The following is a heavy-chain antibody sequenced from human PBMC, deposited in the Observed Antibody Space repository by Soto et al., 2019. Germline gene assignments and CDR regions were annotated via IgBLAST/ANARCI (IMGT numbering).Heavy chain of an antibody. J-gene: IGHJ4*02. CDR2: ISSSGSTI. CDR3: AGGTDFDWLFAPLN. D-gene: IGHD3-9*01. V-gene: IGHV3-11*01. CDR1: GFTFSDYY. Sequence: QVQLVESGGGLVKPGGSLRLSCAASGFTFSDYYMSWIRQAPGKGLEWVSYISSSGSTIYYADSVKGRFTISRDNAKNSLYLQMNSLSAEDAAVYYCAGGTDFDWLFAPLNWGQGTLVTVSS.